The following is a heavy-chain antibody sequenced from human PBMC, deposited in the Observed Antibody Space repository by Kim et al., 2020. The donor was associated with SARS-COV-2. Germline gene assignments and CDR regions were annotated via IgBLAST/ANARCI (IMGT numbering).Heavy chain of an antibody. CDR1: GFTFSSYG. CDR3: ARDRRYNWNRGWFDP. Sequence: GGSLRLSCAASGFTFSSYGMHWVRQAPGKGLEWVAVIWYDGSNKYYADSVKGRFTISRDNSKNTLYLQMNSLRAEDTAVYYCARDRRYNWNRGWFDPWGQGTLVTVSS. V-gene: IGHV3-33*01. D-gene: IGHD1-20*01. CDR2: IWYDGSNK. J-gene: IGHJ5*02.